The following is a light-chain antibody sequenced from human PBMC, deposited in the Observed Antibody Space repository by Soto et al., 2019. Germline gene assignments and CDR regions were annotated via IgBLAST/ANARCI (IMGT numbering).Light chain of an antibody. CDR1: QSVSSN. J-gene: IGKJ1*01. Sequence: EIVMTPSPATLSVSPGERATLSCRASQSVSSNLAWYQHNPCQAPRLLIYGASTRSTGIPARFSGSRSGTEFPLTISSLQSEDFEVYYCQHDNNWPRTFGQGTKVDIK. CDR3: QHDNNWPRT. CDR2: GAS. V-gene: IGKV3-15*01.